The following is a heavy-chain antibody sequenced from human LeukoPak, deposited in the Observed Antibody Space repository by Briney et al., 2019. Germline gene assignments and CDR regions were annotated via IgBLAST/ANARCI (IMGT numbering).Heavy chain of an antibody. D-gene: IGHD1-26*01. J-gene: IGHJ4*02. Sequence: SETLSLTCTVSGVSISNYNYYWGWIRQPPGKGLEWIGSFYYGGSTYYNPSLKSRVTISVDASKNQFYLKLGSVTAADTAVYYCARPNIVGASQPFDYWGQGALVIVSS. CDR2: FYYGGST. V-gene: IGHV4-39*01. CDR3: ARPNIVGASQPFDY. CDR1: GVSISNYNYY.